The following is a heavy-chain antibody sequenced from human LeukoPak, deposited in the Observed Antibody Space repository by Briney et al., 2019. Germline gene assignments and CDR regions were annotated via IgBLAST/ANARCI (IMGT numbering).Heavy chain of an antibody. Sequence: VASVKVSCKASGYTFTGYYMHWVRQVPGQGLEWMGWINPNSGGTNYAQKFQGRVTMTRDTSISTAYMELSRLRSDDTAVYYCAREGVAAAGDFDYWGQGTLVTVSS. CDR2: INPNSGGT. CDR3: AREGVAAAGDFDY. D-gene: IGHD6-13*01. J-gene: IGHJ4*02. V-gene: IGHV1-2*02. CDR1: GYTFTGYY.